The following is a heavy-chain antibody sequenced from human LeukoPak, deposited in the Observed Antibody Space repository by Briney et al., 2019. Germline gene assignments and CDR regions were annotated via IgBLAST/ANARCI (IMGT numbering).Heavy chain of an antibody. J-gene: IGHJ4*02. CDR2: IKSRTEGGTS. CDR3: TGITAAFDY. Sequence: GGSLRLSCAASGFTFSDAWLTWVRQAPGKGLEWVGRIKSRTEGGTSDYAAPVKGRFTISRGESENTLYLQMNSLRGEDTAVYYCTGITAAFDYWGQGTLVTVSS. CDR1: GFTFSDAW. D-gene: IGHD6-13*01. V-gene: IGHV3-15*01.